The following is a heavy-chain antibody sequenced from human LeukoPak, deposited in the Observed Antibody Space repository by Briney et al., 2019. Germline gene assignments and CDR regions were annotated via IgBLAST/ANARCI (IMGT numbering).Heavy chain of an antibody. CDR3: ARHAIYSGDYSYWFDP. CDR1: GGSISSYY. V-gene: IGHV4-59*08. J-gene: IGHJ5*02. Sequence: SETLSLTCTVSGGSISSYYWSWIRQPPGKGLEWIALIYYSGYTNYNPSLKSRASISLDTSKNLCSLSLSSVTAADTAVYYCARHAIYSGDYSYWFDPWGLGTLVTVSS. D-gene: IGHD1-26*01. CDR2: IYYSGYT.